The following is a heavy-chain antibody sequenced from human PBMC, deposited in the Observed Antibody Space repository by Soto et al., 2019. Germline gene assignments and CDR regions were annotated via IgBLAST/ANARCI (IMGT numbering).Heavy chain of an antibody. CDR3: ARLVSLLQPIDS. V-gene: IGHV5-51*01. CDR2: XXXRXFXV. CDR1: GYTLINYC. Sequence: REAVNRPSQSSGYTLINYCIGWVRQMPGGGLDXLGLXXXRXFXVXYXXXFEGQVTISADRSTATAFLQWRSLEASHSALYFCARLVSLLQPIDSWGQGTPVTVSS. D-gene: IGHD4-4*01. J-gene: IGHJ5*01.